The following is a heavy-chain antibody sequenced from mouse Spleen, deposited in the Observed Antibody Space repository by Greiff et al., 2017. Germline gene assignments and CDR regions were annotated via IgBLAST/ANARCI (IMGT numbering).Heavy chain of an antibody. Sequence: VQLQESGPGLVQPSQSLSITCTVSGFSLTSYGVHWVRQSPGKGLEWLGVIWSGGSTDYNAAFISRLSISKDNSKSQVFFKMNSLQANDTAIYYCAGQLGLRNYYAMDYWGQGTSVTVSS. CDR3: AGQLGLRNYYAMDY. V-gene: IGHV2-2*02. CDR1: GFSLTSYG. CDR2: IWSGGST. J-gene: IGHJ4*01. D-gene: IGHD3-2*01.